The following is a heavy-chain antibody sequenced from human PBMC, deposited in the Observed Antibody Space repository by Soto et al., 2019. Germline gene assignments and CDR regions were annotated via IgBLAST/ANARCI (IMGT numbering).Heavy chain of an antibody. V-gene: IGHV4-59*01. D-gene: IGHD2-15*01. J-gene: IGHJ4*02. CDR1: GGSISGSY. CDR2: IHYSGST. CDR3: TNYRRTDADGYPFDY. Sequence: SDTLSLTCTVSGGSISGSYWSWIRQTPGKVLEWVGYIHYSGSTNYNPSLKSRVTMSVDSAKNQFSLQLSSVTAADTAVYFCTNYRRTDADGYPFDYWGQGVLGNVSS.